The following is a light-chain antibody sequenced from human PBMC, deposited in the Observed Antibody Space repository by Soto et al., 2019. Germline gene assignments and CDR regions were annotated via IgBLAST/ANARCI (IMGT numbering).Light chain of an antibody. CDR2: DVS. J-gene: IGLJ1*01. CDR3: SSYTSCSTRV. V-gene: IGLV2-14*01. Sequence: QSVLTQPASVSGSPGQSITISCTGASSDVGGYNYVSWYQQHPGKAPKLMIYDVSNRPSGVSNRFSGSKSGNTASLTISGLQADDEADYYCSSYTSCSTRVFGTGTRSPS. CDR1: SSDVGGYNY.